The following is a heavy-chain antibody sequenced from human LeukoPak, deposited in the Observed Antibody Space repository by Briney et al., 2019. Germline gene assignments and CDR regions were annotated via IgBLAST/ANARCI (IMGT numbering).Heavy chain of an antibody. CDR3: ATTSIAVADFDY. D-gene: IGHD6-19*01. V-gene: IGHV1-24*01. Sequence: GASVKVSCKVSGYTLTELSMHWVRQAPGKGLEWMGGFDPEDGETIYAQKFQGRVTMTEDTSTDTAYMELSGLRSEDTAVYYCATTSIAVADFDYWGQGTLVTVSS. CDR2: FDPEDGET. CDR1: GYTLTELS. J-gene: IGHJ4*02.